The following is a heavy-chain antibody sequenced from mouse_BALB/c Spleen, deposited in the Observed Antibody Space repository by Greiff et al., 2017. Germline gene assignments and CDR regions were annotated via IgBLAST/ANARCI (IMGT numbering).Heavy chain of an antibody. CDR3: ARSRRDYYAMDY. J-gene: IGHJ4*01. CDR1: GYTFTSYW. D-gene: IGHD1-1*01. CDR2: IDPSDSYT. Sequence: QVQLQQPGAELVRPGASVKLSCKASGYTFTSYWMNWVKQRPEQGLEWIGEIDPSDSYTNYNQKFKGKATLTVDKSSSTAYMQLSSLTSEDSAVYYCARSRRDYYAMDYWGQGTSVTVSS. V-gene: IGHV1-69*02.